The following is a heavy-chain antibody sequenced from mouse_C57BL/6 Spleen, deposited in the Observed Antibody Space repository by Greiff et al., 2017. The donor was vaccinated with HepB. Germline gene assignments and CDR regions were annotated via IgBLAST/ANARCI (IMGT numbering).Heavy chain of an antibody. V-gene: IGHV1-26*01. D-gene: IGHD2-4*01. Sequence: EVQLQQSGPELVKPGASVKISCKASGYTFTDYYMNWVKQSHGKSLEWIGDINPNNGGTSYNQKFKGKATLTVDKSSSTAYMELRSLTSEDSAVYYCARRGLYDYDGFAYWGQGTLVTVSA. J-gene: IGHJ3*01. CDR2: INPNNGGT. CDR3: ARRGLYDYDGFAY. CDR1: GYTFTDYY.